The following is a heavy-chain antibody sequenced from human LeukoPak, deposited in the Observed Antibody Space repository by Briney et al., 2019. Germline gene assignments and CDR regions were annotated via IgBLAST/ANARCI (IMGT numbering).Heavy chain of an antibody. V-gene: IGHV5-51*01. J-gene: IGHJ4*02. CDR3: ARSPRESDY. CDR1: GYTFTSYW. Sequence: ESLKISCQVSGYTFTSYWIAWVRQMPGKGLEWVGVIYPGGSDTRYSPSFQGQVTISADKSLSTAYLQWSSLKASDTAMYYCARSPRESDYWGQGTLVTVSS. CDR2: IYPGGSDT.